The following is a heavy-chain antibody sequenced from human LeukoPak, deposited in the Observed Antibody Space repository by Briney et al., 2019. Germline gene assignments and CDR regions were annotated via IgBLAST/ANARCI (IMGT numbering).Heavy chain of an antibody. Sequence: SETLSLTCAVYGGSFSGYYWSWIRQPPGKGLEWIGEINHSGSTNYNPSLKSRVTISVDTSKNQFSLKLSSVTAADTAVYYCARGHPIQRYFQHWGQGTLVTVSS. CDR1: GGSFSGYY. D-gene: IGHD5-18*01. J-gene: IGHJ1*01. CDR3: ARGHPIQRYFQH. CDR2: INHSGST. V-gene: IGHV4-34*01.